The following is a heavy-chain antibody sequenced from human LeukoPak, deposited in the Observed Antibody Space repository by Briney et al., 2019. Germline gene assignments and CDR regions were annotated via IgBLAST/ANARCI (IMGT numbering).Heavy chain of an antibody. CDR3: ARDYHCGGGDCSWVDY. D-gene: IGHD2-21*01. J-gene: IGHJ4*02. V-gene: IGHV4-59*01. CDR1: GGSISSYY. CDR2: IYCSGST. Sequence: EASETLSLTCTVSGGSISSYYWSWIRQPPGKGLEWIGYIYCSGSTNYNPSLKSRVTISVDTSKNQFSLKLSSVTAADTAVYYCARDYHCGGGDCSWVDYWGQGTLVTVSS.